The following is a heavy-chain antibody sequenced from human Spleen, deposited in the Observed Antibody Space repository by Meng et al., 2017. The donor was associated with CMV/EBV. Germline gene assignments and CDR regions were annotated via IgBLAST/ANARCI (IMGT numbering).Heavy chain of an antibody. V-gene: IGHV4-59*02. CDR1: GASVTYYY. CDR3: ASGYGGNPGTNNY. CDR2: VYYAGNT. Sequence: GSLRLSCSVSGASVTYYYWSWIRQPPGKGLEWLGYVYYAGNTNFNPSLKSRVTISVDTSKNQFSLNLTSVTAADTAMYFCASGYGGNPGTNNYWGRGTLVTVSS. J-gene: IGHJ4*02. D-gene: IGHD4-23*01.